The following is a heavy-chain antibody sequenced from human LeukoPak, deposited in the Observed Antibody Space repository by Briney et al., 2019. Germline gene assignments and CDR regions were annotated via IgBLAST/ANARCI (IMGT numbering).Heavy chain of an antibody. CDR1: GFTFSSYA. Sequence: GGSLRLSCAASGFTFSSYAMSWVRQAPGKGLEWVSAISGSGGSTYYADSVKGRFTISRDNSKNTLYLQMNSLRAEGTAVYYCAKDRRRIRFLESFDAFDIWGQGTMVTVSS. V-gene: IGHV3-23*01. CDR3: AKDRRRIRFLESFDAFDI. CDR2: ISGSGGST. J-gene: IGHJ3*02. D-gene: IGHD3-3*01.